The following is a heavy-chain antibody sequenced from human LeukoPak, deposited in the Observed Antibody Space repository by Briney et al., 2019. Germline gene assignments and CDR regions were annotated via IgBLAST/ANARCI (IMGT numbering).Heavy chain of an antibody. D-gene: IGHD2-15*01. J-gene: IGHJ4*02. V-gene: IGHV3-23*01. CDR2: ISGSGGST. CDR1: GFTFSSYA. CDR3: AKDPRYCSSGSCSELYYFDY. Sequence: GGSLRLSCAASGFTFSSYAMSWVRQAPGKGLEWVSAISGSGGSTYYADSVKGRFTISRDNSKNTLYLQMNSLRAEDTAVYYCAKDPRYCSSGSCSELYYFDYWGQGTLVTVSS.